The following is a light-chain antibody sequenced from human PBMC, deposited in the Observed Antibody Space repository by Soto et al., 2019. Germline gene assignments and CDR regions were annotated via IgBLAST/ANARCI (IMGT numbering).Light chain of an antibody. CDR1: QSVSSY. J-gene: IGKJ3*01. Sequence: EIVLTQSPATLSLSPGERATLSCRASQSVSSYLAWYQQKPGQAPRLLIYDASNRATGIPARFSGSGSGTDLTLTISTPEPEDFAVYYCQQRSNWPGVTFGPGTKVDIK. CDR3: QQRSNWPGVT. V-gene: IGKV3-11*01. CDR2: DAS.